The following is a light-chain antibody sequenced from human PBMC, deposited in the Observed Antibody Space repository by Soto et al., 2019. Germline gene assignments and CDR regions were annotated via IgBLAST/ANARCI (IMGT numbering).Light chain of an antibody. J-gene: IGLJ1*01. CDR1: SSNIGVGYP. Sequence: QSVLTQPPSVSGAPGQRITISCTGSSSNIGVGYPVHWYQQLPGTAPKLLIFGNTIRPSGVPDRFSGSRSGLAITGLQAEDEADYYCQSYDSSLSGYVFGTGTKVTVL. V-gene: IGLV1-40*01. CDR3: QSYDSSLSGYV. CDR2: GNT.